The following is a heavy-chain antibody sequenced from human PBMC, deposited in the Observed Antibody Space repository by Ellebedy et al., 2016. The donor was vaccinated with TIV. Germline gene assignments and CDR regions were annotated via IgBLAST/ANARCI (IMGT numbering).Heavy chain of an antibody. CDR1: GGTFSSYA. Sequence: ASVKVSXKASGGTFSSYAISWVRQAPGQGLEWMGGIIPIFGTANYAQKFQGRVTITADESTSTAYMELSSLRSEDTAVYYCERGFTVFGVVIMGFDYWGQGTLVTVSS. CDR3: ERGFTVFGVVIMGFDY. J-gene: IGHJ4*02. V-gene: IGHV1-69*13. D-gene: IGHD3-3*01. CDR2: IIPIFGTA.